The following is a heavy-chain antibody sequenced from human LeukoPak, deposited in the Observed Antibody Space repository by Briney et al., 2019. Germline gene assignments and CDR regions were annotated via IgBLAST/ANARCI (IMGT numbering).Heavy chain of an antibody. J-gene: IGHJ6*02. CDR1: GGSIGSYY. Sequence: SETLSLTCTVSGGSIGSYYWSWIRQPPGKGLEWIGYIYYSGSTNYNPSLKSRVTISVDTSKNQFSLKLSSVTAADTAVYYCARYTVNYYGMDVWGQGTAVTVSS. CDR3: ARYTVNYYGMDV. V-gene: IGHV4-59*01. CDR2: IYYSGST.